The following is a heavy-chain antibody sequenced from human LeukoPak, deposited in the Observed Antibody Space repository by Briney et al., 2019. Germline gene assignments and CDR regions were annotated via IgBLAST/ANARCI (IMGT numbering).Heavy chain of an antibody. Sequence: GGSLRLSCAASGFTFDDYGMSWVRQAPGKGLEWVSGINWNGGSTGYADSVKGRFTTSRDNAKNSLYLQMNSLRAEDTALYYCARVHRGIEYFDYWGQGTLVTVSS. J-gene: IGHJ4*02. CDR1: GFTFDDYG. D-gene: IGHD1-26*01. CDR3: ARVHRGIEYFDY. CDR2: INWNGGST. V-gene: IGHV3-20*04.